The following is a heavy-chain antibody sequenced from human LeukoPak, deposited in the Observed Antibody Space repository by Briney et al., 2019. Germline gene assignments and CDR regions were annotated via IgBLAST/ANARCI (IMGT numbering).Heavy chain of an antibody. D-gene: IGHD3-10*01. CDR1: GYSFTSYW. J-gene: IGHJ4*02. V-gene: IGHV5-10-1*04. CDR2: IDPSDSYT. CDR3: ARLTGDSGSYYFDY. Sequence: GESLKISCKGSGYSFTSYWISWVRQMPGKGLEWMGRIDPSDSYTNYSPSFQGQVTISADKSISTAYLQWSSLKASDTAMYHCARLTGDSGSYYFDYWGQGILVTVSS.